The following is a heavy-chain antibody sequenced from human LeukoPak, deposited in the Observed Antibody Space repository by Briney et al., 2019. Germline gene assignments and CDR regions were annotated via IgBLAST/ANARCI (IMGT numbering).Heavy chain of an antibody. CDR3: ARARSSGYPDY. Sequence: PSETLSLTCTVSGGSISSYYWSWIRQPPGKGLEWIGYIYYSGSTNCNPSLKSRVTISLDTSKTQFSLKLSSVTAADTAVYYCARARSSGYPDYWGQGTLVTVSS. V-gene: IGHV4-59*01. CDR2: IYYSGST. CDR1: GGSISSYY. J-gene: IGHJ4*02. D-gene: IGHD3-22*01.